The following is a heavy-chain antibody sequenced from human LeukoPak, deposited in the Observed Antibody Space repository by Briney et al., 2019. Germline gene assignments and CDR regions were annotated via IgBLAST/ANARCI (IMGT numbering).Heavy chain of an antibody. J-gene: IGHJ4*02. V-gene: IGHV4-39*07. CDR2: IYYSGST. D-gene: IGHD3-22*01. Sequence: SETLSLTCTVSGGSISSSSYYWGWIRQPPGKGLEWIGSIYYSGSTYYDPSLKSRVTISVDTSKNQFSLKLSSVTAADTAVYYCARDEGWGYDSSGYLRAGSAWDYWGQGTLVTVSS. CDR3: ARDEGWGYDSSGYLRAGSAWDY. CDR1: GGSISSSSYY.